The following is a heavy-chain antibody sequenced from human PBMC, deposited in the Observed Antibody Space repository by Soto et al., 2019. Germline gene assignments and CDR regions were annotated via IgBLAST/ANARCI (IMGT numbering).Heavy chain of an antibody. CDR2: INDNGGDT. CDR1: GLTFSNNV. CDR3: AKEVYGAARGAMDV. D-gene: IGHD2-8*01. V-gene: IGHV3-23*01. Sequence: EVQLLEYEGDLVQPGRSLRLSCAASGLTFSNNVMSWVRQAPGKGLEWVSGINDNGGDTYYADSVKGRCTISRDNSKNTLYLQMNSLRAEDTAVYYCAKEVYGAARGAMDVWGQGTTVTVSS. J-gene: IGHJ6*02.